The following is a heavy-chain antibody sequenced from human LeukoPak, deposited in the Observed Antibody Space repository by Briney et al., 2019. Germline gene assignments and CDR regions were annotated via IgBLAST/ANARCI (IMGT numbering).Heavy chain of an antibody. J-gene: IGHJ4*02. Sequence: PGGSLRLSCAASGFTFSSYAMSWVRQAPGKGLEWVSAIGGSGGSTYYADSVKGRFTISRDNSKNTLYLQMNSLRAEDTAVYYCAKDRSYYDSSGYYDYWGQGTLVTVSS. CDR2: IGGSGGST. V-gene: IGHV3-23*01. D-gene: IGHD3-22*01. CDR3: AKDRSYYDSSGYYDY. CDR1: GFTFSSYA.